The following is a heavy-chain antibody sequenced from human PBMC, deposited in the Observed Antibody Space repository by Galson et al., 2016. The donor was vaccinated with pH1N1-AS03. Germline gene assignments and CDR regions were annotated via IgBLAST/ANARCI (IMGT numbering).Heavy chain of an antibody. V-gene: IGHV3-30*02. D-gene: IGHD4-23*01. CDR1: GFTFSSYG. CDR2: IRYDGSNT. CDR3: AKDRVRLQVTESSAFDI. J-gene: IGHJ3*02. Sequence: SLRLSCAASGFTFSSYGLHWIRQAPGEGLEWVTFIRYDGSNTYYVDSVRGRFTISRDNSKNMLYLQMNSLRAENSAAYYWAKDRVRLQVTESSAFDIWGQGTMVTVSS.